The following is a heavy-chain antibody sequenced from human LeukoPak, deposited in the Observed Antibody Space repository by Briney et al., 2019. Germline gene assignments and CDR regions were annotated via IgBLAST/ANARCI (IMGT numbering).Heavy chain of an antibody. D-gene: IGHD3-10*01. CDR2: INHSGST. V-gene: IGHV4-34*01. CDR1: GGSFSGYY. J-gene: IGHJ5*02. Sequence: KSSETLSLTCAVYGGSFSGYYWSWIRQPPGKGLEWIGEINHSGSTNYNPSLKSRVTISEDTSKNQFSLKLRSVTAADTAVYYCARGPRFGELLWHWFDPWGQGTLVTVSS. CDR3: ARGPRFGELLWHWFDP.